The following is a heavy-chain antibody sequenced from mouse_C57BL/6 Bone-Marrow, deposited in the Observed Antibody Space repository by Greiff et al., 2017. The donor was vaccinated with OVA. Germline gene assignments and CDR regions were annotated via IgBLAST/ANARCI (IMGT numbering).Heavy chain of an antibody. CDR2: ISSGGDYI. D-gene: IGHD2-2*01. J-gene: IGHJ2*01. CDR1: GFTFSSYA. V-gene: IGHV5-9-1*02. CDR3: TGDLAYGYLFDY. Sequence: EVKLVESGEGLVKPGGSLKLSCAASGFTFSSYAMSWVRQTPEKRLEWVAYISSGGDYIYYADTVKGRFTISRDNARNTLYLQMSSLKSEDTAMYYCTGDLAYGYLFDYWGQGTTLTVSS.